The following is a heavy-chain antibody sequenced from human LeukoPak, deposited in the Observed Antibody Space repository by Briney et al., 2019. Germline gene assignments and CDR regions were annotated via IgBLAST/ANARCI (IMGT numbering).Heavy chain of an antibody. Sequence: GGSLRLSCAASGFAFSSYSMNWVRQAPGQGLEWVSNISVSSADIYYADSVEGRFTISRDNVKSSLYLQMNSLRAEDTAVYYGGRGGSGGDYSRVWGQGNTGT. CDR1: GFAFSSYS. CDR3: GRGGSGGDYSRV. D-gene: IGHD4-17*01. J-gene: IGHJ6*02. V-gene: IGHV3-48*01. CDR2: ISVSSADI.